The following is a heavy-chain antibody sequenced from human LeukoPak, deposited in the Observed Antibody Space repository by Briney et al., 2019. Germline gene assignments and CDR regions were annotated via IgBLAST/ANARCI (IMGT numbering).Heavy chain of an antibody. Sequence: PGGSLRLSCAASGFTFSSFGMHWVRHAPGKGLEWVSYISSGGDTKNYADSVKGRFTISRDNAKNSLFLQMNSLIAEDTAVYYCARRGGEMVFDYWGQGTLVTVSS. CDR2: ISSGGDTK. J-gene: IGHJ4*02. CDR3: ARRGGEMVFDY. CDR1: GFTFSSFG. D-gene: IGHD2-8*01. V-gene: IGHV3-48*01.